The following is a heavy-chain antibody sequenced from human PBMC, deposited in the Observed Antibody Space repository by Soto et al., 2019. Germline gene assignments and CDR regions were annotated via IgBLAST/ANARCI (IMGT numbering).Heavy chain of an antibody. CDR3: ASTGFCLRGPCSSRPFFDH. D-gene: IGHD2-15*01. V-gene: IGHV4-31*03. J-gene: IGHJ4*02. CDR2: IYYTGNT. Sequence: QVQLRESGPGLVRPSQTLSLTCTVSDDPMTTGVYYWSWIRQHPGKGLEWIGYIYYTGNTDYNPSLKSRVTISVDPSKSEFSLNLNSVTAADTAVYYCASTGFCLRGPCSSRPFFDHWGPGTLVTVSS. CDR1: DDPMTTGVYY.